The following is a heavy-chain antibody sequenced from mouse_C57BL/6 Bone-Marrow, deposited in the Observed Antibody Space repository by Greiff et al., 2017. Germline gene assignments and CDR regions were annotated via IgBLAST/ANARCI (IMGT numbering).Heavy chain of an antibody. D-gene: IGHD1-1*01. CDR3: ARYGGSSFAY. J-gene: IGHJ3*01. V-gene: IGHV7-3*01. CDR1: GFTFTDYY. Sequence: EVQLVESGGGLVQPGGSLSLSCAASGFTFTDYYMSWVRQPPGKALEWLGFIRNKANGYTTEYSASVKGRFTISRYNSQSILCLQMNALRAEDSATYYCARYGGSSFAYWGQGTLVTVSA. CDR2: IRNKANGYTT.